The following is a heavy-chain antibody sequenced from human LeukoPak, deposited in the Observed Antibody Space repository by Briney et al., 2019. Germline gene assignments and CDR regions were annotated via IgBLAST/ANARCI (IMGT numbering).Heavy chain of an antibody. Sequence: SQTLSLTCTVSGGSISSGGYYWSWIRQHPGKGLEWIGYIYYSGSTYYHPSLKSRVTISVDTSKNQFSLKLSSVTAADTAVYYCARDCGSGSAFDIWVQGTMVTVSS. V-gene: IGHV4-31*03. CDR3: ARDCGSGSAFDI. CDR2: IYYSGST. D-gene: IGHD3-10*01. J-gene: IGHJ3*02. CDR1: GGSISSGGYY.